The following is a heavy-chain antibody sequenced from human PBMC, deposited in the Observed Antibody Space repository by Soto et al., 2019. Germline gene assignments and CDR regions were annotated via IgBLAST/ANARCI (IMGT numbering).Heavy chain of an antibody. Sequence: PSETLSLTCTVSGGSISSGDYYWSWIRQPPGKGLEWIGYIYYSGSTYYNPSLKSRVTISVDTSKNQFSLKLSSVTAADTAVYYCARAKQGYSYGYEYYWGQGTLVTVSS. CDR3: ARAKQGYSYGYEYY. CDR2: IYYSGST. D-gene: IGHD5-18*01. J-gene: IGHJ4*02. V-gene: IGHV4-30-4*01. CDR1: GGSISSGDYY.